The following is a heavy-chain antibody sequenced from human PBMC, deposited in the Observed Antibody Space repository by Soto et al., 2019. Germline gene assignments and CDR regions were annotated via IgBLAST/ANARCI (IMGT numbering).Heavy chain of an antibody. D-gene: IGHD6-25*01. CDR3: ATGSVERQLVLVPTVHL. CDR1: GGSISSSSYY. V-gene: IGHV4-30-4*01. Sequence: PSETLSLTCTVSGGSISSSSYYWTWIRQPPGKGLEWIGYIYYGGSAFYNPALEGRITISVDTSKNQVSLKLTSVTTADTAVYFCATGSVERQLVLVPTVHLWGRGTLVTVSS. CDR2: IYYGGSA. J-gene: IGHJ2*01.